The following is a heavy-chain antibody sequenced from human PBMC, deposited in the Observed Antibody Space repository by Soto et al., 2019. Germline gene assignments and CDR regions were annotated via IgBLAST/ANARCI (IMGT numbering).Heavy chain of an antibody. D-gene: IGHD3-16*02. CDR2: MYYSGSS. J-gene: IGHJ6*02. CDR3: AWGYDGNPYTGGHYYYFGMDV. CDR1: GGSIRSGGGY. V-gene: IGHV4-31*03. Sequence: SATLSLTCTVSGGSIRSGGGYWSWIRPHPGKGLEWIGYMYYSGSSYYNPSLESRLTISADTSKNQFSLKLTSVTAADTAVYYCAWGYDGNPYTGGHYYYFGMDVWGQGTTVT.